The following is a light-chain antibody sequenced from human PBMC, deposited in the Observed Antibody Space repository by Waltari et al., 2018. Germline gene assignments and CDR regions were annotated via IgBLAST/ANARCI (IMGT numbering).Light chain of an antibody. CDR1: NIGSKS. V-gene: IGLV3-21*04. Sequence: SYVLTQPPSVSVAPGKAATITCGGTNIGSKSVHWYQQKPGQAPVLVIKYDTYRPSGIPERISGSNAGNTATLTISRVEAGDEADYYCHVWDSSSDQQEFGGGTKLTVL. CDR3: HVWDSSSDQQE. J-gene: IGLJ2*01. CDR2: YDT.